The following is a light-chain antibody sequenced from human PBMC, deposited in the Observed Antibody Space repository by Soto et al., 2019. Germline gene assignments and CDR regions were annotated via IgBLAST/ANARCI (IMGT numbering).Light chain of an antibody. CDR3: QKYGGSPYT. CDR2: GAS. J-gene: IGKJ2*01. Sequence: EIVLTQSPDTLSLSPGERATLSCRASQSVSNNYLAWYQQKPGQAPRLLIYGASSRPGGIPDKFSGSGSGTDFTLTINRLEPEDFAMYYCQKYGGSPYTFAQGTKVEI. V-gene: IGKV3-20*01. CDR1: QSVSNNY.